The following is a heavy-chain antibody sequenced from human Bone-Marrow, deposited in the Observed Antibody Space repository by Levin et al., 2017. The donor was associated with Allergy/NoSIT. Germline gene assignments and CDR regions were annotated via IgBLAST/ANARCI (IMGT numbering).Heavy chain of an antibody. D-gene: IGHD1/OR15-1a*01. CDR1: GGSISRSY. V-gene: IGHV4-59*08. J-gene: IGHJ5*02. CDR2: IYYSGST. Sequence: SETLSLTCTVSGGSISRSYWGWLRQPPGRGLEHIGYIYYSGSTNSYTDYTRYNPSLESRVTISVDTSQNQVSLRLSSVAAADTAVDYWASVKQGDWFDPWGPGTLVTVSS. CDR3: ASVKQGDWFDP.